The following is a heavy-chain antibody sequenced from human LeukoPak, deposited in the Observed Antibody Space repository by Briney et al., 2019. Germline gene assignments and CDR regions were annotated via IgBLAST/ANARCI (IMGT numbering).Heavy chain of an antibody. CDR2: IWYDGSNK. CDR1: GFTFSSYG. CDR3: ARVAVPATYYYGSGDAFDI. D-gene: IGHD3-10*01. Sequence: GGSLRLSCAASGFTFSSYGMHWVRQAPGKGLEWVAVIWYDGSNKYCADSVKGRFTISRDNSKNTLYLQMNSLRAEDTAVYYCARVAVPATYYYGSGDAFDIWGQGTMVTVSS. V-gene: IGHV3-33*01. J-gene: IGHJ3*02.